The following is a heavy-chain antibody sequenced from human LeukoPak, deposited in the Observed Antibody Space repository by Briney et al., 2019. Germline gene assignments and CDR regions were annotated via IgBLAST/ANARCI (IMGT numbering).Heavy chain of an antibody. V-gene: IGHV3-21*01. CDR2: ISSSSSYI. CDR1: GFTFSSYS. J-gene: IGHJ4*02. Sequence: GGSLRLSCAASGFTFSSYSMNWVRQAPWKGLGWVSSISSSSSYIYYADSVKGRFTISRDNAKNSLYLQMNSLRAEDTAVYYCARVEQAPELLRFGDRWYYFDYWGQGTLVTVSS. D-gene: IGHD3-10*01. CDR3: ARVEQAPELLRFGDRWYYFDY.